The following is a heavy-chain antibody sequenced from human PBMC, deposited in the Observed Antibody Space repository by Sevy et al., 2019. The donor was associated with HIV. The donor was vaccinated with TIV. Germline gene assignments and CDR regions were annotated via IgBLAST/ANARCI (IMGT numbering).Heavy chain of an antibody. V-gene: IGHV1-2*02. Sequence: ASVKVSCKASGYTFTGYYMHWVRQAPGQGLEWMGWTNPNSGGTNYAQKFQGRVTMTRDTSISTAYMELSRLRSDDTAVYYCAREVSDYLWYYFDYWGQGTLVTVSS. D-gene: IGHD4-17*01. CDR3: AREVSDYLWYYFDY. CDR2: TNPNSGGT. J-gene: IGHJ4*02. CDR1: GYTFTGYY.